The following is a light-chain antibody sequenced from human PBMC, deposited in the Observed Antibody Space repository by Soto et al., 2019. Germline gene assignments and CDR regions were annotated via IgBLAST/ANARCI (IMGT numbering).Light chain of an antibody. J-gene: IGKJ1*01. CDR1: QSVIY. CDR3: HQYGIVPWT. V-gene: IGKV3-20*01. Sequence: EIVLTQSPGTLSLSPGERATLSCRASQSVIYLAWYQQKPGQAPRLLFYGASNRATGIPGRFSGSGSGTDFTLPLSRMEPEDSAVYYCHQYGIVPWTFGQGTKVEIK. CDR2: GAS.